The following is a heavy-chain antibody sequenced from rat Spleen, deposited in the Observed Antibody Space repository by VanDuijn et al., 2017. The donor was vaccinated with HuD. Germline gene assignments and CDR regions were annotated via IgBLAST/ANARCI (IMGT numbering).Heavy chain of an antibody. CDR1: GFSLTSYS. CDR3: ARAPGNGYVMDA. D-gene: IGHD5-1*01. Sequence: QVQLMESGPGLVQPSETLSLTCTVSGFSLTSYSVHWVRQPPGKGLEWMGVMGRGGSTEYNSALKSRLSISRDTSKNHIFLKMNSLQSEDTATYHCARAPGNGYVMDAWGQGASVTVSS. V-gene: IGHV2-45*01. J-gene: IGHJ4*01. CDR2: MGRGGST.